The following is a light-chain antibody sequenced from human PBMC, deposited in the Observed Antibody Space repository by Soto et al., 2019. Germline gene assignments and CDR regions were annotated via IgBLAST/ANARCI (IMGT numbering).Light chain of an antibody. V-gene: IGLV2-14*01. CDR2: EVS. J-gene: IGLJ3*02. CDR1: SSDVGGYDY. CDR3: TSSTSNNTPWV. Sequence: QSVLTQPASVSGSPGQSITISCTGTSSDVGGYDYVSWYQQHPGKAPKLIIYEVSNRPSGVSNRFSASKSSNTASLTISGLEAEDEAAYYCTSSTSNNTPWVFGGGTKVTVL.